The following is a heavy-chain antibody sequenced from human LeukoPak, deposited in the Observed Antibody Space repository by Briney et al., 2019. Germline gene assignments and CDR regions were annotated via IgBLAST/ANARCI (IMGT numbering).Heavy chain of an antibody. CDR2: INHSGST. J-gene: IGHJ4*02. Sequence: SETLSLTCAVYGGSFSGYYWSWIRQPPGKGLEWIGEINHSGSTNYNPSLKSRVTISVDTSKNQFSLKLSSVTAADTAVYYCARSPRFIAAAGTSYWGQGTLVTVSS. CDR3: ARSPRFIAAAGTSY. CDR1: GGSFSGYY. V-gene: IGHV4-34*01. D-gene: IGHD6-13*01.